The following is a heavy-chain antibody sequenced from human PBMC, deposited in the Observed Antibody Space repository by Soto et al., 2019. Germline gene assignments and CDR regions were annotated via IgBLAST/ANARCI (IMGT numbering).Heavy chain of an antibody. Sequence: SETLSLTCAVYGGSFSGYYWSWIRQPPGKGLEWIGEINHSGSTNYNPSLKSRVTISVDTSKNQFSLKLSSVTAADTAVYYCARARIVVVTVTYYYYGMDVWGQGTTVTVSS. V-gene: IGHV4-34*01. CDR2: INHSGST. J-gene: IGHJ6*02. CDR3: ARARIVVVTVTYYYYGMDV. CDR1: GGSFSGYY. D-gene: IGHD2-21*02.